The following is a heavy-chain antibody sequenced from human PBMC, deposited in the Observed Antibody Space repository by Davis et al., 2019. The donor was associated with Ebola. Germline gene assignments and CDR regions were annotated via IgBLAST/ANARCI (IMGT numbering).Heavy chain of an antibody. V-gene: IGHV5-51*01. Sequence: PGGSLRLSCKGSGYSFTSYWIGWVRQMPGKGLEWMGIIYPGDSDTRYSPSFQGQVTISADKSINTAYLQWSSLKASDTAMYYCARLASSWYDGGWIDYWGQGTLVTVSS. J-gene: IGHJ4*02. CDR2: IYPGDSDT. CDR3: ARLASSWYDGGWIDY. D-gene: IGHD6-13*01. CDR1: GYSFTSYW.